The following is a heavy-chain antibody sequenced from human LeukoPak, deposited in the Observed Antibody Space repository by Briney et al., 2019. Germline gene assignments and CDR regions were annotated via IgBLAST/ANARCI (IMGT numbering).Heavy chain of an antibody. V-gene: IGHV4-59*11. D-gene: IGHD3-22*01. CDR1: GGSISSHY. CDR3: ARLLNNDNSGDPDTFDM. Sequence: SEPLSLTCTVSGGSISSHYWSWIRQSPERGLEWIGFIYYSGTTRYNPSLRGRVTMSVDTSKNRFSLKLTSVTAADTAVYYCARLLNNDNSGDPDTFDMWGQGTMVTVSS. CDR2: IYYSGTT. J-gene: IGHJ3*02.